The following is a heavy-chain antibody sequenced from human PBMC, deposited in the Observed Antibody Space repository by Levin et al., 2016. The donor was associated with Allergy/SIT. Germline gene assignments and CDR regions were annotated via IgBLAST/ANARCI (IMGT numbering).Heavy chain of an antibody. CDR2: ISAYNGNT. V-gene: IGHV1-18*01. D-gene: IGHD3-10*01. CDR3: ARAPWFGELLDRGMDV. J-gene: IGHJ6*02. Sequence: ASVKVSCKASGGTFSSYAISWVRQAPGQGLEWMGWISAYNGNTNYAQKLQGRVTMTTDTSTSTAYMELRSLRSDDTAVYYCARAPWFGELLDRGMDVWGQGTTVTVSS. CDR1: GGTFSSYA.